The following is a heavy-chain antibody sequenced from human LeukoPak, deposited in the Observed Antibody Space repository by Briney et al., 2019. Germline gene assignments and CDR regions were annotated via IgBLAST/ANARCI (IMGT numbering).Heavy chain of an antibody. V-gene: IGHV1-2*02. CDR2: INPNSGGT. D-gene: IGHD4-17*01. J-gene: IGHJ4*02. CDR3: ARAAMGDYGDYVLDY. CDR1: GYTFTGYY. Sequence: ASVKVSCKASGYTFTGYYMHWERQAPGQGLEWMGWINPNSGGTNYAQKFQGRVTMTRDTSISTAYMELSRLRSDDTAVYYCARAAMGDYGDYVLDYWGQGTLVTVSS.